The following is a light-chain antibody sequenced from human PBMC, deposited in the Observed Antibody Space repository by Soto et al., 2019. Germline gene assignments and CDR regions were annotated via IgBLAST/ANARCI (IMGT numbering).Light chain of an antibody. CDR1: QYINTR. V-gene: IGKV3D-20*01. J-gene: IGKJ1*01. CDR2: QTS. Sequence: EIVLTQSPATLSSFPGDRVTLSCRASQYINTRLAWYQHRPGQAPRLLSYQTSFRAAGIPARFSGSGSGTDFTLTISRLEPEDFAVYYCQQYGSSPRTFGQGTKVDIK. CDR3: QQYGSSPRT.